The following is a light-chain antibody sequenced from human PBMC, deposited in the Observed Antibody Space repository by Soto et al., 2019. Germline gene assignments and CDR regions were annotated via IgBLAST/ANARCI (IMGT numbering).Light chain of an antibody. CDR3: QQYGGSPRT. J-gene: IGKJ1*01. Sequence: EFVLKQSPGTLSLSPAEGATLSCRASQRINGFLDWYQQRRGQASRPLIHGASNMATGIPDRFSGTGSGPDFTLTISRLESEDFAVYYCQQYGGSPRTFGQGTKV. CDR2: GAS. CDR1: QRINGF. V-gene: IGKV3-20*01.